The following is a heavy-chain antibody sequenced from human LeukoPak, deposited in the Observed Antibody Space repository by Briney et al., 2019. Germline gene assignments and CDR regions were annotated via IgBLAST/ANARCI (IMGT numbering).Heavy chain of an antibody. J-gene: IGHJ3*02. CDR1: GFTFSSYA. Sequence: GGSLRLSCAASGFTFSSYAMSWVRQAPGKGLEWVSAISGSGGSTYYADSVKGRFTISRDNSKNTLYLQMNSLRAEDTAVYYCAKDMGPVQYDSSGPNDAFDIWGQGTMVTVS. CDR3: AKDMGPVQYDSSGPNDAFDI. CDR2: ISGSGGST. V-gene: IGHV3-23*01. D-gene: IGHD3-22*01.